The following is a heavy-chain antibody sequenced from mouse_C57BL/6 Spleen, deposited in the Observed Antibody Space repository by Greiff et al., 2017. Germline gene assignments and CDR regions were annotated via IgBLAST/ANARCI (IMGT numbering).Heavy chain of an antibody. D-gene: IGHD1-1*01. CDR1: GYTFTSYW. CDR2: IYPGSGST. Sequence: VQLQQPGAELVKPGASVKMSCKASGYTFTSYWITWVKQRPGQGLAWIGDIYPGSGSTNYNEKFKSKATLTVDTSSSTAYMQLSSLTSEDSAVYYCARSDTTVVSDWYFDVWGTGTTVTVSS. V-gene: IGHV1-55*01. J-gene: IGHJ1*03. CDR3: ARSDTTVVSDWYFDV.